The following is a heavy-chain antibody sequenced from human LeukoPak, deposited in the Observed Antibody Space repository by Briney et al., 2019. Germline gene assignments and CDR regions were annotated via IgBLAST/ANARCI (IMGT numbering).Heavy chain of an antibody. V-gene: IGHV3-21*01. CDR3: ARDPGRDYYFDY. Sequence: GGSLRLSCAASGFTFDNYVMTWVRQAPGKGLEWVSSISSSSSYIYYADSVKGRFTISRDNAKNSLYLQMNSLRAEDTAVYYCARDPGRDYYFDYWGQGTLVTVSS. CDR1: GFTFDNYV. CDR2: ISSSSSYI. J-gene: IGHJ4*02.